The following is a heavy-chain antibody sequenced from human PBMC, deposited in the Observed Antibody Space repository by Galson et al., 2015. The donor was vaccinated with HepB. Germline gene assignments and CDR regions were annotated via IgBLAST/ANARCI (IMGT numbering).Heavy chain of an antibody. Sequence: SLRLSCAASGFTFDDYAMHWVRQAPGKGLEWVSGISWNSYTIDYADSVKGRFTISRDNAKNSLYLHMNTLRAEDTAFYYCAKDLGSSALWRGIVSWGQGALVTVSS. CDR2: ISWNSYTI. CDR1: GFTFDDYA. D-gene: IGHD6-6*01. J-gene: IGHJ4*02. CDR3: AKDLGSSALWRGIVS. V-gene: IGHV3-9*01.